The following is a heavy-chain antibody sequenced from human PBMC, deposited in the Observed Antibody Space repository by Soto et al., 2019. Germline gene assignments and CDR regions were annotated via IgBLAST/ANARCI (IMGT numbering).Heavy chain of an antibody. V-gene: IGHV1-69*04. CDR1: GGSFSSYT. J-gene: IGHJ4*02. CDR3: ARDPSGYDLPAY. D-gene: IGHD5-12*01. Sequence: SVKVSCKASGGSFSSYTISWVRQAPGQGLEWMGRIIPILGIANYAQKFQGRVTITADKSTSTAYMELSSLRSEDTAVYYCARDPSGYDLPAYWGQGTLVTVSS. CDR2: IIPILGIA.